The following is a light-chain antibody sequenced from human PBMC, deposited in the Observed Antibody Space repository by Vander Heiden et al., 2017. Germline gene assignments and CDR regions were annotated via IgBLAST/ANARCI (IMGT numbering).Light chain of an antibody. CDR2: DVS. Sequence: QPALTQPASVSGSPGQSITISCTGTTNDVGGYNFVSWYQQHPGKAPKLIIYDVSNRPSGVSNRFSGSKSGNTASLTISGLQAEVEADYYCSSYASSSTVLFGGGTKLTVL. V-gene: IGLV2-14*03. CDR1: TNDVGGYNF. J-gene: IGLJ2*01. CDR3: SSYASSSTVL.